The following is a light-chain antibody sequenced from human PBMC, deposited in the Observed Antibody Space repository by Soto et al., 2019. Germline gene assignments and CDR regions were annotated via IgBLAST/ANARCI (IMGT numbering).Light chain of an antibody. CDR3: QQYGSSPQT. Sequence: EIVMTQSPATLSVPPGERATLSCRASQSVSSNLAWYQQKPGQAPRLLIYGASTRATGVPARFSGSGSGTEFTLTISSLQSEDFAVYYCQQYGSSPQTFGQGTKV. CDR2: GAS. CDR1: QSVSSN. J-gene: IGKJ1*01. V-gene: IGKV3-15*01.